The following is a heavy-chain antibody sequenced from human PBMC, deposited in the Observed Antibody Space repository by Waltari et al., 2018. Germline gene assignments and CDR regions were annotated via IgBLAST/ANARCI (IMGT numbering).Heavy chain of an antibody. CDR3: ARGDTAYPSDFDH. CDR1: GGSIRSGSYT. Sequence: QVQLQESGPGLVKPSQTLSLTCTVSGGSIRSGSYTWSWIRQPAGHGLPCIGHIYTSGSTNYHPSLKSRVTISVDTSKNQFSLKLSSVTAADTAVYYCARGDTAYPSDFDHWGQGTLVTVSS. D-gene: IGHD5-18*01. CDR2: IYTSGST. V-gene: IGHV4-61*02. J-gene: IGHJ4*02.